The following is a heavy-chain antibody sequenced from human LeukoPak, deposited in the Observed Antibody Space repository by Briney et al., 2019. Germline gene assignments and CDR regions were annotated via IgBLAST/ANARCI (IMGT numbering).Heavy chain of an antibody. CDR3: AAARVYDFWSGYYDY. CDR2: INPNSGGT. D-gene: IGHD3-3*01. Sequence: ASVKVSCKASGYTFTGYYMHWVRQAPGQGLEWIGWINPNSGGTNYAQKFQGRVTMTRDTSISTAYMELSRLRSDDTAVYYCAAARVYDFWSGYYDYWGQGTLVTVSS. J-gene: IGHJ4*02. V-gene: IGHV1-2*02. CDR1: GYTFTGYY.